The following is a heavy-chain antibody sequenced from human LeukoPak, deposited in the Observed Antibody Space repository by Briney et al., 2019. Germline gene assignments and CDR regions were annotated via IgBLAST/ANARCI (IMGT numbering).Heavy chain of an antibody. J-gene: IGHJ3*02. CDR3: ARDSKDGFMDAFDI. Sequence: ASVKVSCKASGYTFTSYDINWVRQATGQGLEWMGWISAYNGNTNYAQKLQGRVTMTTDTSTSTAYMELRSLRSDDTAVYYCARDSKDGFMDAFDIWGQGTMVTVSS. D-gene: IGHD3-16*01. CDR2: ISAYNGNT. CDR1: GYTFTSYD. V-gene: IGHV1-18*01.